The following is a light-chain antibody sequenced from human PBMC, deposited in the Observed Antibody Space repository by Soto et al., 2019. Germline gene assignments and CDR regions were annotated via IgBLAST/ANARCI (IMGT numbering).Light chain of an antibody. CDR3: QQYNSYPYT. Sequence: DIQMTQSPSTLSASVGERVTITCLASQSISSWLAWYQQKPGKAPKLLIYDASSLESGVPSRFSGSGSGTEFTLTISSLQPDDFATYYCQQYNSYPYTFGQGTRLEIK. J-gene: IGKJ5*01. V-gene: IGKV1-5*01. CDR1: QSISSW. CDR2: DAS.